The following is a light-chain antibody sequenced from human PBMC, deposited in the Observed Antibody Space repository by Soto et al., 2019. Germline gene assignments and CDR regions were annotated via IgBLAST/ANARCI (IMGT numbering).Light chain of an antibody. CDR1: QSISSY. J-gene: IGKJ5*01. CDR2: AAS. Sequence: DIQMTQSPSSLSASVGDRVTITCRASQSISSYLNWYQQKPGKAPKLLIYAASSLQSGVPSRFSGSGSGTDFTLTISSLQPEDFATYYCQPSYSFTFGQGTRLEI. V-gene: IGKV1-39*01. CDR3: QPSYSFT.